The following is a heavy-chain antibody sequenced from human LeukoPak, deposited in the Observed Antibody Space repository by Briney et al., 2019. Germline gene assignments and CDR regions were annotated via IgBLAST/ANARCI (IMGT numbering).Heavy chain of an antibody. D-gene: IGHD5-18*01. CDR1: GGSIRSSPYS. V-gene: IGHV4-39*01. J-gene: IGHJ4*02. CDR3: ARVAFGGYSYGYVDF. Sequence: PSETLSLTCTVSGGSIRSSPYSWGWIRQPPGKGLEWIGTISYSGSTYYNPSLKSRVTISVDTSKNQFSLRLSSVTATDTAVYYCARVAFGGYSYGYVDFWGQGTLVTVSS. CDR2: ISYSGST.